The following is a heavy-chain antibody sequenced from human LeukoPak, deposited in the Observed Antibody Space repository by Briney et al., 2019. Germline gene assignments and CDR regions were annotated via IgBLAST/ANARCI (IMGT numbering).Heavy chain of an antibody. Sequence: PGGSLRLSCAASGSTFRSYSMNWVRQAPGKGLEWVSSISSSSDHIAYADSVKGRFTISRDNAKNALYLQVNSLRAEDTAVYYCARGVVPAAFDYWGQGTLVTVSS. CDR2: ISSSSDHI. CDR1: GSTFRSYS. D-gene: IGHD2-2*01. V-gene: IGHV3-21*01. J-gene: IGHJ4*02. CDR3: ARGVVPAAFDY.